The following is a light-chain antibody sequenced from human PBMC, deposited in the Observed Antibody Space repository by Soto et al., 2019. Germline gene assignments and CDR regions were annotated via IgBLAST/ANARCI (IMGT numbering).Light chain of an antibody. CDR1: QTISGY. Sequence: DIQLTQTPSSLSASVGDRVTITCRSSQTISGYVNWYQQQPGKAPKLLISASYDLQSGVPSRFSGSESGTSFTLVISSLSLEDFATDFFRLSYSTPLIFGGGTKVKIK. CDR2: ASY. V-gene: IGKV1-39*01. J-gene: IGKJ4*01. CDR3: RLSYSTPLI.